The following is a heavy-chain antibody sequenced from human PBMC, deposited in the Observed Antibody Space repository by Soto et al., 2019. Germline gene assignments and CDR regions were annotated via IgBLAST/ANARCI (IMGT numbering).Heavy chain of an antibody. D-gene: IGHD3-22*01. CDR1: GYTFTNYW. CDR3: AIHRSGYSDY. CDR2: IYPGDSDT. J-gene: IGHJ4*02. Sequence: GEFLKISCKGSGYTFTNYWIGCVRQMPGKGLEWMGIIYPGDSDTRYSPSFQGQVTISADKSISTAYLQWNRLKASDTAMYYCAIHRSGYSDYWGQGTLVTVSS. V-gene: IGHV5-51*01.